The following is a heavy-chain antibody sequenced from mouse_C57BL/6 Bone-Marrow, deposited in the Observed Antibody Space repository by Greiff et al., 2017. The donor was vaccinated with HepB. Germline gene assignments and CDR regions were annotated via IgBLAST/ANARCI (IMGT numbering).Heavy chain of an antibody. Sequence: EVNVVDSGGGLVKPGGSLKLSCAASGFTFSSYAMSWVRQTPEKRLEWVATISDGGSYTYYPDNVKGRFTISRDNAKNNLYLQMSHLKSEDTAMYYCARDKKYYGSRFAYWGQGTLVTVSA. CDR2: ISDGGSYT. V-gene: IGHV5-4*01. D-gene: IGHD1-1*01. CDR1: GFTFSSYA. CDR3: ARDKKYYGSRFAY. J-gene: IGHJ3*01.